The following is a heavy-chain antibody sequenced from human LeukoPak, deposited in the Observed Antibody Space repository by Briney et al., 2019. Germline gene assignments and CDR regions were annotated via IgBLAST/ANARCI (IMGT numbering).Heavy chain of an antibody. V-gene: IGHV4-59*08. J-gene: IGHJ4*02. CDR2: IYYSGST. CDR3: ASYFPAGKFDY. D-gene: IGHD2-2*01. CDR1: GGSISSYY. Sequence: SETLSLTCTVSGGSISSYYWSWIRQPPGKGLEWIGYIYYSGSTNYNPSLMSRVTISVDTSKNQFSLKLSSVTAADTAVYYCASYFPAGKFDYWGQGTLVTVSS.